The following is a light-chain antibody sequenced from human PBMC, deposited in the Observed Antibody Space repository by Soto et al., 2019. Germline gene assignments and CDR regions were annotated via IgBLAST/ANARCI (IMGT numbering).Light chain of an antibody. CDR1: QSISSW. V-gene: IGKV1-5*01. Sequence: DIQMTQSPSTLSASVGDRVTITCRASQSISSWLAWYQQKPGKAPKLLIYDASSLESGVPSRFSGSGSGTEFTLTISSLQPDDFATYYCRQYNSPITFGQGTRLEIK. J-gene: IGKJ5*01. CDR3: RQYNSPIT. CDR2: DAS.